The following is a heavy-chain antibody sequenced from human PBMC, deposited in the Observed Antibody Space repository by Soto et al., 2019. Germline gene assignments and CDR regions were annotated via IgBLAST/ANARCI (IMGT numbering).Heavy chain of an antibody. J-gene: IGHJ6*02. CDR3: ARIASAGRGWDV. V-gene: IGHV3-7*01. D-gene: IGHD6-13*01. CDR2: IKQDGSEK. Sequence: EVQLVESGGGLVQPGGSLRLSCADFGFTFSNYWMSWVRQAPVKGLEWVGNIKQDGSEKNYVDSVKGRFTISRDNAKNSLYLQMNSLRAEDTAVYDCARIASAGRGWDVWGQGTTVVVSS. CDR1: GFTFSNYW.